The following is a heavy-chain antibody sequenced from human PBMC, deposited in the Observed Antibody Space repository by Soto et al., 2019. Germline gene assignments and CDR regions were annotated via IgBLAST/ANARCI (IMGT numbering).Heavy chain of an antibody. D-gene: IGHD1-1*01. CDR3: ARGTTTSAFSAMDV. Sequence: QVQLVESGGGVVQPGRSLRLSCAASGFTFSYHALNWVRQAPGKGLEWEAVISYDGDNKYIAESVKGRFTISRDNSKNTVSLQMYSLRTEDTAMYFCARGTTTSAFSAMDVWGQGTTVTVSS. CDR2: ISYDGDNK. V-gene: IGHV3-30-3*01. J-gene: IGHJ6*02. CDR1: GFTFSYHA.